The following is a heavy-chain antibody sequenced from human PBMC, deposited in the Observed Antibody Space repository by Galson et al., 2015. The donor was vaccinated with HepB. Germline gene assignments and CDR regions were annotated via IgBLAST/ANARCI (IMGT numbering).Heavy chain of an antibody. CDR2: VKSGETA. Sequence: ETLSLTCTFYGASFRDSFSKFTWTWIRQSPNKGLEWIGQVKSGETANYNPSLRSRVSIFVDTSEDKYHLRVTSVTAADTAVYYCARLKGFGSGAYFNSYPYAMDVWAQGTTVTVSS. CDR1: GASFRDSF. V-gene: IGHV4-34*01. D-gene: IGHD3-10*01. J-gene: IGHJ6*02. CDR3: ARLKGFGSGAYFNSYPYAMDV.